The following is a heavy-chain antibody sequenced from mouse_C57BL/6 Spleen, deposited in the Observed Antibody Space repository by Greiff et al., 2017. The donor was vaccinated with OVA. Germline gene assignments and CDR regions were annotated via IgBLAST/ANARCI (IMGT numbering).Heavy chain of an antibody. CDR1: GYTFTSHW. Sequence: QVQLQQPGAELVMPGASVKLSCKASGYTFTSHWMHWVKQRPGQGLEWIGEIDPSDSYTNYNQKFKGKSTLTVDKSSSTAYMQLSSLTSEDSAVYYCARRGIYYGNLGYFDYWGQGTTLTVSS. CDR2: IDPSDSYT. J-gene: IGHJ2*01. D-gene: IGHD2-1*01. CDR3: ARRGIYYGNLGYFDY. V-gene: IGHV1-69*01.